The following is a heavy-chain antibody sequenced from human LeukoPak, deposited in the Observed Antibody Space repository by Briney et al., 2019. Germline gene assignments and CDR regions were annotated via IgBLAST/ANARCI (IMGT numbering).Heavy chain of an antibody. Sequence: GGSLRLSCVASGFTFSSYSMNWVRQAPGKGLEWVSSISSSSSYRYYTDSVKGRFTISRDNAKNSLYLQMNSLRAEDTAVYYCARSAAGTYYWGQGTLVTVSS. CDR2: ISSSSSYR. CDR3: ARSAAGTYY. CDR1: GFTFSSYS. D-gene: IGHD1-1*01. J-gene: IGHJ4*02. V-gene: IGHV3-21*01.